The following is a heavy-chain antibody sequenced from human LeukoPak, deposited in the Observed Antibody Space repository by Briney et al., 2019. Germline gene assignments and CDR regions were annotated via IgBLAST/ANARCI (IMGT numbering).Heavy chain of an antibody. CDR2: IYYSGST. CDR1: GGSLNTYY. J-gene: IGHJ4*02. V-gene: IGHV4-59*01. CDR3: ARDSNRYYY. Sequence: SEILSLTCTVSGGSLNTYYWSWIRQPPGKGLEWIGYIYYSGSTNYNPSLKSRVTISVDTSKNQFSLKLSSVTAADTAVYYCARDSNRYYYWGQGTLVTVSS. D-gene: IGHD6-13*01.